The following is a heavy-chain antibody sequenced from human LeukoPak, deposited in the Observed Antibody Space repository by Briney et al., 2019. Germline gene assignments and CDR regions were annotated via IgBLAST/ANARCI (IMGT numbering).Heavy chain of an antibody. CDR3: ARRRGGVAPFDY. V-gene: IGHV4-59*08. CDR1: GGSISTYY. J-gene: IGHJ4*02. CDR2: IYYRETT. Sequence: SETLSLTCTVSGGSISTYYWSWIRQPPGKGLEWIGYIYYRETTNYNPSLKSRVTISVDTSKKQFSLKLTSVTAADTAVYYCARRRGGVAPFDYWGQGTLVTVSS. D-gene: IGHD3-16*01.